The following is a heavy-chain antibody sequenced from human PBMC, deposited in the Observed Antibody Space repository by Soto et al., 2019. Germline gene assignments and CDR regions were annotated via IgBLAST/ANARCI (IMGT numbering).Heavy chain of an antibody. D-gene: IGHD4-4*01. V-gene: IGHV3-30*03. CDR1: GFTFTSYD. J-gene: IGHJ6*02. CDR3: ARSRDGYSFYFYYGMDG. Sequence: GGSLRLSCAASGFTFTSYDMHWVRQAPGKGLEWMALILHDGSAEYYADSVKGRFTISRDNSRSTLYLQVNSLRAEDTAVYYCARSRDGYSFYFYYGMDGWGQGTTVTVSS. CDR2: ILHDGSAE.